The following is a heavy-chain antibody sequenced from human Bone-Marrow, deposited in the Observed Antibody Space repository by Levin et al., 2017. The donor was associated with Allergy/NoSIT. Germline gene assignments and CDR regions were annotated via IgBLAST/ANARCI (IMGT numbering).Heavy chain of an antibody. CDR2: IDSSGYI. Sequence: SETLSLICTVSGGSISSSGYYWGWVRQPPGEGLEWIGSIDSSGYIYYNPSLRSRITISSDTSKNQFSLRLSSVTAADTAVYYCVRDVGNWDMDYWGQGTLVTVSS. CDR1: GGSISSSGYY. V-gene: IGHV4-39*07. CDR3: VRDVGNWDMDY. D-gene: IGHD1/OR15-1a*01. J-gene: IGHJ4*02.